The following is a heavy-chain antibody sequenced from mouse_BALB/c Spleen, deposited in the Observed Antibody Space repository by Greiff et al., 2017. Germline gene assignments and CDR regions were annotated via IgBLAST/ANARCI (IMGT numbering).Heavy chain of an antibody. D-gene: IGHD1-1*01. Sequence: VHLVESGAELVKPGASVKLSCKASGYTFTSYYMYWVKQRPGQGLEWIGEINPSNGGTNFNEKFKSKATLTVDKSSSTAYMQLSSLTSEDSAVYYCTRNYYGSSLAYWGQGTLVTVSA. J-gene: IGHJ3*01. CDR2: INPSNGGT. CDR3: TRNYYGSSLAY. CDR1: GYTFTSYY. V-gene: IGHV1S81*02.